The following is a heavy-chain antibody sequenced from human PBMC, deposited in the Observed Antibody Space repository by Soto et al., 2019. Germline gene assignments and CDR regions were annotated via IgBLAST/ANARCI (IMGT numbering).Heavy chain of an antibody. J-gene: IGHJ5*02. D-gene: IGHD1-26*01. CDR1: GFSFSNFA. CDR2: IRGSGAES. Sequence: EVQLLQSGGDLVQPGGSLRVSCVASGFSFSNFAMSWVRQAPGKGPEWVSGIRGSGAESHYADSVRGRFTISRDNSKNTVYLEMHSLNVGDTAVYYCARSEGADGVVWFDTWGQGTLVTVSS. V-gene: IGHV3-23*01. CDR3: ARSEGADGVVWFDT.